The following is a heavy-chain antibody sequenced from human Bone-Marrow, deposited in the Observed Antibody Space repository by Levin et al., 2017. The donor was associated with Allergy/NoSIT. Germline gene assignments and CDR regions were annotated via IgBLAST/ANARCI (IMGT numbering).Heavy chain of an antibody. Sequence: PGGSLRLSCAASGFTFSNYGMHWVRQAPGKGLEWVGVISYEGSNPPSSSSVPGRFTISRDNSKNRLDLQMNSLSAEDTALYYCTKAGGGGFDVWGQGTMVTVSS. J-gene: IGHJ3*01. D-gene: IGHD2-15*01. CDR3: TKAGGGGFDV. CDR1: GFTFSNYG. CDR2: ISYEGSNP. V-gene: IGHV3-30*13.